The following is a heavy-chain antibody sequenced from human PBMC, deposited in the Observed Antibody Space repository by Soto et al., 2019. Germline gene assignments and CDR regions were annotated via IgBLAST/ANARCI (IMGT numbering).Heavy chain of an antibody. CDR2: IYYSGST. V-gene: IGHV4-61*01. J-gene: IGHJ4*02. Sequence: SETLSLTCTVSGGSVSSGSYYWSWIRQPPGKGLEWIGYIYYSGSTNYNPSLKSRVTISVDTSKNQFSLKLSSVTAADTAVYYCARGKWLYTRHYFDYWGQGTLVTVSS. CDR3: ARGKWLYTRHYFDY. CDR1: GGSVSSGSYY. D-gene: IGHD6-19*01.